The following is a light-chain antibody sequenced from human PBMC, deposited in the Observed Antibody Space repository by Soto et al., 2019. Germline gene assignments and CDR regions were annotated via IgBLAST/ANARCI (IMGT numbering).Light chain of an antibody. CDR1: SSDVGGYKH. V-gene: IGLV2-14*01. Sequence: QSVLTQPASVSGSPGQSITISCTGTSSDVGGYKHVSWYHHHPGKAPKLMIYEVSNRPSGVSNRFSGSKSGYTASLTISGLQAEDEADYYCNSQRSSGTRVFGTGTKVTVL. CDR2: EVS. CDR3: NSQRSSGTRV. J-gene: IGLJ1*01.